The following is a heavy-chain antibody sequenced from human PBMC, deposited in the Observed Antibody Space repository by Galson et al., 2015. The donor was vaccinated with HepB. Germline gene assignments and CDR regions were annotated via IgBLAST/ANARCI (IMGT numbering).Heavy chain of an antibody. CDR2: FDPEDGET. V-gene: IGHV1-24*01. CDR3: ATDGVYYDSSGPYGDY. J-gene: IGHJ4*02. D-gene: IGHD3-22*01. Sequence: SVKVSCKVSGYTLTELSMHWVRQAPGKGLEWMGGFDPEDGETIYAQKFQGRVTMTEDTSTDTAYMELSSLRSEDTAVYYCATDGVYYDSSGPYGDYWGQGTPVTVSS. CDR1: GYTLTELS.